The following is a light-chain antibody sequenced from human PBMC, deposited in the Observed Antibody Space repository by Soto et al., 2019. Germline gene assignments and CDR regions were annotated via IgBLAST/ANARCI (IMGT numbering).Light chain of an antibody. J-gene: IGKJ5*01. CDR2: GAS. V-gene: IGKV3-20*01. CDR1: QSVISTY. CDR3: QQYDSSAIP. Sequence: EIVLTQSPGTLSLSPGERATLSCRASQSVISTYLAWYQQKTGQAPRLLIYGASSRATGIPDRFSGSGSGEDFPFTIRRLEPEDFGVYYCQQYDSSAIPFGQGPR.